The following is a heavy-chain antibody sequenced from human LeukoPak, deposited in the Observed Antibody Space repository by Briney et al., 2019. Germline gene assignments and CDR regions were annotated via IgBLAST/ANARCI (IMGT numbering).Heavy chain of an antibody. CDR2: ISSSSSYI. V-gene: IGHV3-21*01. Sequence: GGSLRLSCAASGFTFSSYAMSWVRQAPGKGLEWVSSISSSSSYIYYADLVKGRFTISRDNAKNSLYLQMNSLRAEDTAVYYCAREDRVGATHYFDYWGQGTLVTVSS. CDR1: GFTFSSYA. J-gene: IGHJ4*02. D-gene: IGHD1-26*01. CDR3: AREDRVGATHYFDY.